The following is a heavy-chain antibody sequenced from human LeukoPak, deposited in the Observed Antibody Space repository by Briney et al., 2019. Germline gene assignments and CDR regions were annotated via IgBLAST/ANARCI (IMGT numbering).Heavy chain of an antibody. CDR3: AKGTYDGRGNFDF. CDR1: SFTFSSYA. V-gene: IGHV3-23*01. D-gene: IGHD3-22*01. J-gene: IGHJ4*02. CDR2: ISVSVTNT. Sequence: PGRCLRPSCAASSFTFSSYATTCVRQAPGKGLGWLSGISVSVTNTFYTDCVKGRLPISRDNSKNTLYLQMNSLRAEDTAAYYYAKGTYDGRGNFDFCCQGPLVSVSS.